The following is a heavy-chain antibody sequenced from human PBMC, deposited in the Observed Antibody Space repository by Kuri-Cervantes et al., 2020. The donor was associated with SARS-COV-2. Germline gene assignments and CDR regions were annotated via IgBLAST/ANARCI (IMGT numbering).Heavy chain of an antibody. CDR3: ARDGDVGTRRRFSGWTYYYYGMDV. CDR1: GFTFRSYA. Sequence: GGSLSLSCAASGFTFRSYAMHWVRQAPGKGLEWVAVISYDGSNKDYADSVKGRFTISRDNSKNTLYLQMNSLRAEDTAVYYCARDGDVGTRRRFSGWTYYYYGMDVWGQGTTVTVSS. D-gene: IGHD6-19*01. J-gene: IGHJ6*02. CDR2: ISYDGSNK. V-gene: IGHV3-30-3*01.